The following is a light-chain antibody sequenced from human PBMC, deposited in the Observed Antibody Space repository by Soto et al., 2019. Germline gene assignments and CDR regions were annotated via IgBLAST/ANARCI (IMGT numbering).Light chain of an antibody. CDR1: QSVSSN. J-gene: IGKJ5*01. V-gene: IGKV3-15*01. CDR3: QQYNNWPIT. Sequence: EIVMTQSPATLSVSPGERATLSCRASQSVSSNLAWYQQKPGQAPRLLIYGASTRATGIPARFSGSGSGTEFILTISSLQSEDFALYYCQQYNNWPITFGQGTRLEIK. CDR2: GAS.